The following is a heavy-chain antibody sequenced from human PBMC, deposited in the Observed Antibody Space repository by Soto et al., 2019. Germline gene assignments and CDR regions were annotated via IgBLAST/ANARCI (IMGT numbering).Heavy chain of an antibody. Sequence: QRLSCVGSGFTFSTYSINWVRQAPGKGLEWVSSISSRRDIYYADSVKGRFTISRDNAKNSVSLQMNSLRAEDTAVYYCAREYTAWPLAYGLDVWGQGTTVTVSS. J-gene: IGHJ6*02. CDR3: AREYTAWPLAYGLDV. CDR1: GFTFSTYS. V-gene: IGHV3-21*01. D-gene: IGHD2-2*02. CDR2: ISSRRDI.